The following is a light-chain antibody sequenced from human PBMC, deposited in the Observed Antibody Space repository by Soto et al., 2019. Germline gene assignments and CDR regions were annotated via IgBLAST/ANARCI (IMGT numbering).Light chain of an antibody. J-gene: IGKJ1*01. CDR3: QHYNSYSEA. CDR1: QSVSSS. CDR2: GAS. V-gene: IGKV1-5*01. Sequence: DIQMTQSPSTLSASVGDRVTITCRASQSVSSSYLAWYQQKPGQAPRLLIYGASSRATGIPDRFSGSGSGTEFTLIISSLQPDDFATYYCQHYNSYSEAFGQGTKVDIK.